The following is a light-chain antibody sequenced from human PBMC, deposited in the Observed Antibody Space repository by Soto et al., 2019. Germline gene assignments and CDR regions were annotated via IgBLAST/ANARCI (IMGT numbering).Light chain of an antibody. V-gene: IGLV2-14*01. J-gene: IGLJ1*01. CDR1: SNDVGGYNY. CDR3: SSYTSSSYTSSSTLYV. CDR2: DVS. Sequence: QSALTQPASVSGSPGQSITISCTGTSNDVGGYNYVSWYQQYPGKAPKLMIYDVSNRPSGVSNRFSGSKSGNTASLTISGLQADDEADYYCSSYTSSSYTSSSTLYVFGTGTKLTVL.